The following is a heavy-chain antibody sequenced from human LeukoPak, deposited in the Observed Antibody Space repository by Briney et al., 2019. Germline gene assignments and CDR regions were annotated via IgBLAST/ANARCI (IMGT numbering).Heavy chain of an antibody. J-gene: IGHJ3*02. Sequence: GRSLRLSCAASGFTFSSYGMHWVRQAPGKGLEGVAVIWYDGSNKYYADAVKGRFTISRDNSKNTLYLQMNSLRAEDTAVYYCANLGYCSSTSCLRGDAFDIWGQGTMVTVSS. CDR3: ANLGYCSSTSCLRGDAFDI. CDR1: GFTFSSYG. CDR2: IWYDGSNK. D-gene: IGHD2-2*01. V-gene: IGHV3-33*06.